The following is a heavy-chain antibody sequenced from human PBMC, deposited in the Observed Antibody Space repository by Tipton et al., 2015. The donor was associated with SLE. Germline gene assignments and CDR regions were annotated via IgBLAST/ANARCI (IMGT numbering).Heavy chain of an antibody. V-gene: IGHV4-59*12. CDR1: GGSISSYY. J-gene: IGHJ2*01. CDR2: IYYSGST. Sequence: LRLSCTVSGGSISSYYWSWIRQPPGKGLEWIGYIYYSGSTNYNPSLKSRVTISVDTSKNHFSLKLSSVTAADTAVYYCARDVRGIQGGRYFDLWGRGTLVTVSS. CDR3: ARDVRGIQGGRYFDL. D-gene: IGHD3-10*02.